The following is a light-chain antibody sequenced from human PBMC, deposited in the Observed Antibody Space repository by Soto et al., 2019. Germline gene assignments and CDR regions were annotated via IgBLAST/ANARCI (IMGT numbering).Light chain of an antibody. CDR3: QQYNNYFRT. J-gene: IGKJ1*01. V-gene: IGKV1-5*03. CDR2: KAS. Sequence: DIQMTQSPSTLSASVGDRVTITCRAGQSIDSWLAWYQQKPGKAPNLLIYKASSLESGVPSRFSGSGSGTEFTLTISSLQPDDFATYYCQQYNNYFRTFGQGTKVDIK. CDR1: QSIDSW.